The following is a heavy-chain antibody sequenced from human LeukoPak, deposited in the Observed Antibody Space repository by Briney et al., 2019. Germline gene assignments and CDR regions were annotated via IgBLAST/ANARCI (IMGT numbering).Heavy chain of an antibody. V-gene: IGHV3-9*03. CDR2: ISWNSGSI. J-gene: IGHJ3*02. Sequence: GGSLRLSCAASGFTFDDYALHWVRQAPGKGLEWVSGISWNSGSIGYADSVKGRFTISRDNAKNSLYLQMNSLRAEDMALYYCAKGLNFGAFDIWGQGTMVTVSS. D-gene: IGHD1-7*01. CDR3: AKGLNFGAFDI. CDR1: GFTFDDYA.